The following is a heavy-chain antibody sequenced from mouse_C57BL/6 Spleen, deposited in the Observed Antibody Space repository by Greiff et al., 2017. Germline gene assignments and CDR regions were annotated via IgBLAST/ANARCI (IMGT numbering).Heavy chain of an antibody. CDR3: ARTPTSRNAMDY. CDR1: GYAFTNYW. CDR2: INPGGGGT. V-gene: IGHV1-54*01. J-gene: IGHJ4*01. Sequence: QVQLQQPGAELVRPGTSVKVSCKASGYAFTNYWIEWVKQRPVQGLEWIGVINPGGGGTNYNEKFKGKATLTADKSSSTAYMQLSSLTSEDSAVYFCARTPTSRNAMDYWGQGTSVTVSS. D-gene: IGHD2-1*01.